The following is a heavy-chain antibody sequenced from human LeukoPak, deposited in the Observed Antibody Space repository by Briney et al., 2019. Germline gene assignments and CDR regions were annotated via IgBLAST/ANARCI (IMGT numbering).Heavy chain of an antibody. V-gene: IGHV7-4-1*02. CDR3: ARMYCSGGSCYGDDY. CDR1: GYTFTSYA. Sequence: VASVKVSCKASGYTFTSYAMNWVRQAPGQGLEWMGWINTNTGNPTYAQGFTGRFVFSLDTSVSTAYPQISSLKAEDTAVYYCARMYCSGGSCYGDDYWGQGTLVTVSS. CDR2: INTNTGNP. J-gene: IGHJ4*02. D-gene: IGHD2-15*01.